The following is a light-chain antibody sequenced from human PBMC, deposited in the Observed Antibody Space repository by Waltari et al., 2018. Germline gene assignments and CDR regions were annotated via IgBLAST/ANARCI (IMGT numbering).Light chain of an antibody. CDR2: GAS. J-gene: IGKJ1*01. CDR3: QHYVRLPVT. V-gene: IGKV3-20*01. Sequence: DIVLTQSPGTLSLSLGERVTLSCRASQSVSRTLAWYQQKPGQAPRLLMYGASNRDTGIPDTFSGSGSGTDFSLTISRLEPEDFAVYYCQHYVRLPVTFGQGTKVEIK. CDR1: QSVSRT.